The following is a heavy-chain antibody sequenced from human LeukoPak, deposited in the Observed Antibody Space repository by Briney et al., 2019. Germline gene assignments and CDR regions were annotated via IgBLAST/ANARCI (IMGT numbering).Heavy chain of an antibody. CDR1: GGSISSDY. CDR3: ARALGHSYGYLFDY. V-gene: IGHV4-59*01. D-gene: IGHD5-18*01. CDR2: IYYSGST. J-gene: IGHJ4*02. Sequence: PSETLSLTCTVSGGSISSDYWSWIRQPPGKGLEWIGYIYYSGSTNYNPSLKSRVTISVDTSKNQFSLKLSSVTAADTAVYYCARALGHSYGYLFDYWGQGTLVTVSS.